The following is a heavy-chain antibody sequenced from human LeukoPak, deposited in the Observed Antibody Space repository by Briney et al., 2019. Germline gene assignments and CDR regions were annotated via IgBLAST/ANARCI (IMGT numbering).Heavy chain of an antibody. Sequence: SETLSLTCTVSGGSISSDYWSRIRQSAGRGLEWIGRISASGSTNYNPSLKSRVTMSIDTSKNQFSLKLTSVTAADTAVYYCGRNEFGDTIFGMDVWGQGTTVTVSS. D-gene: IGHD2-21*02. CDR1: GGSISSDY. V-gene: IGHV4-4*07. CDR3: GRNEFGDTIFGMDV. CDR2: ISASGST. J-gene: IGHJ6*02.